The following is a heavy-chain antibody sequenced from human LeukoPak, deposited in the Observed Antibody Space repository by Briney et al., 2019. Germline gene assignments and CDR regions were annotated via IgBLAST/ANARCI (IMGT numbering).Heavy chain of an antibody. CDR3: ARGGAVAGPRRHDYYDY. J-gene: IGHJ4*02. CDR2: MSPNSDNT. Sequence: ASVKVSCKASGYTFTSYDINWVRQATGQGLEWMGWMSPNSDNTGYAQKFQGRVTMTRNTSISTAYMELSSLRSEDTAVYYCARGGAVAGPRRHDYYDYWGQGTLVTVSS. V-gene: IGHV1-8*01. D-gene: IGHD6-19*01. CDR1: GYTFTSYD.